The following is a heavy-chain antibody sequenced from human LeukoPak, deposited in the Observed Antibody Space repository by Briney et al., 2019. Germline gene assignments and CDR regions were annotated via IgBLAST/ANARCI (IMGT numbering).Heavy chain of an antibody. V-gene: IGHV5-51*07. Sequence: GESLKISCKGSGYTFTSHWIGWVHQMPGRGLEWMGTIYPRDSDTRYSPSFRGQVTISADKSTSTIYLQWSSLKASDSAVYYCARHASSGDYFNSPRQIDYWGQGTRVTVSS. D-gene: IGHD2/OR15-2a*01. CDR3: ARHASSGDYFNSPRQIDY. J-gene: IGHJ4*02. CDR1: GYTFTSHW. CDR2: IYPRDSDT.